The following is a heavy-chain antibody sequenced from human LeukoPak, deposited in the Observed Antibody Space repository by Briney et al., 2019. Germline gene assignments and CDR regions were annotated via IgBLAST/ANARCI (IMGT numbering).Heavy chain of an antibody. V-gene: IGHV3-7*01. CDR2: IKQDGSEK. Sequence: GGSLRLSCAASGFTFSSYWMSWVRQAPGKGLEWVANIKQDGSEKYYVDSVKGRFTISRDNAKNSLYLQMNSLRAEDTAVYYCARDCSSTTRYWLFDYWGQGTLVTVSS. J-gene: IGHJ4*02. D-gene: IGHD2-2*01. CDR3: ARDCSSTTRYWLFDY. CDR1: GFTFSSYW.